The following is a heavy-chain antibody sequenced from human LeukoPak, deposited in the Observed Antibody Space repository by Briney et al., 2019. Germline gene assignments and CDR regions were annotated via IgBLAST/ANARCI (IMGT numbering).Heavy chain of an antibody. CDR2: INPNSGGT. CDR1: GYTFTGYY. CDR3: ARAGGCSSTSCYANWFDP. V-gene: IGHV1-2*06. Sequence: ASVKVSCKASGYTFTGYYMHWVRQAPGQGLEWMGRINPNSGGTNYAQKFQGRVTMTRDTSISTVYMELSRLRSDDTAMYYCARAGGCSSTSCYANWFDPWGQGTLVTVSS. J-gene: IGHJ5*02. D-gene: IGHD2-2*01.